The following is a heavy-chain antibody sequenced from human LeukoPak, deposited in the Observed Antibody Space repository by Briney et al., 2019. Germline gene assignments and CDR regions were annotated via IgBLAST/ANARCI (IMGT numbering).Heavy chain of an antibody. V-gene: IGHV3-23*01. CDR2: ISGSGGST. Sequence: VGSLRLSCAASGFTFSSYAMSWVRQAPGKGLEWVSAISGSGGSTYYADSVKGRFTISRDSSKNTLYLQMNSLRAEDTAVYYCAKGKQWLVLLDYWGQGTLVTVSS. CDR1: GFTFSSYA. D-gene: IGHD6-19*01. J-gene: IGHJ4*02. CDR3: AKGKQWLVLLDY.